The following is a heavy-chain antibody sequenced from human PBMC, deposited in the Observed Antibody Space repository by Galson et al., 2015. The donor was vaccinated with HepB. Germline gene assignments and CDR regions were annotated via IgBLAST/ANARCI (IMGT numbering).Heavy chain of an antibody. V-gene: IGHV2-5*02. J-gene: IGHJ4*02. D-gene: IGHD3-22*01. CDR1: GFSLSTSGVG. CDR2: IYWDDDK. Sequence: PALVKPTQTLTLTCTFSGFSLSTSGVGVGWIRQPPGKALEWLALIYWDDDKRYSPSLKSRLTITKDTSKNQVVLTMTNMDPVDTATYYCAHRSMYYDSSGGVDYWGQGTLVTVSS. CDR3: AHRSMYYDSSGGVDY.